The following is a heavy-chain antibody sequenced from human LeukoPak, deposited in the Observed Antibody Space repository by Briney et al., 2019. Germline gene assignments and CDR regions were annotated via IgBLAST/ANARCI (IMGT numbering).Heavy chain of an antibody. CDR3: ARADYDFWSGYGTTSDWFDP. Sequence: PGGSLRLSCAASGFTFSAYGMTWVRQAPGKGLEWVANIKQDGSEKYYVDSVKGRFTISRDNSKNTLYLQMNSLRAEDTAVYYCARADYDFWSGYGTTSDWFDPWGQGTLVTVSS. CDR2: IKQDGSEK. V-gene: IGHV3-7*01. CDR1: GFTFSAYG. D-gene: IGHD3-3*01. J-gene: IGHJ5*02.